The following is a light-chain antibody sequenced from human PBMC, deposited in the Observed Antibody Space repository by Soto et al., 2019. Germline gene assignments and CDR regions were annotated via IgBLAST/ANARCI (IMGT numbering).Light chain of an antibody. V-gene: IGKV2-30*01. CDR3: QQRGRSPTWT. CDR2: KVS. J-gene: IGKJ1*01. CDR1: LRLVYCDGNTY. Sequence: DVVMTHSPLSLAVTPGQPASISCSSSLRLVYCDGNTYLNWFQQRPDQSPRRLIYKVSNRDSGVPDRFSGSGSGTVFTLTISRLEPVDFAVYYCQQRGRSPTWTFGQGTKVDIK.